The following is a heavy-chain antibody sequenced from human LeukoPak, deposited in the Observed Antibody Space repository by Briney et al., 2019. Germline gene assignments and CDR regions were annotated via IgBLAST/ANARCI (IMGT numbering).Heavy chain of an antibody. Sequence: SETLSLTCTDSGYSISSGYYWGWIRQPPGKGLEWIGSIYHSVSTYYNPSLKSRVTISVDTSKNHFSLKLSSVTAADTAVYYCARSPVLDAFDIWGQGTMVTVSS. CDR2: IYHSVST. CDR1: GYSISSGYY. CDR3: ARSPVLDAFDI. V-gene: IGHV4-38-2*02. J-gene: IGHJ3*02.